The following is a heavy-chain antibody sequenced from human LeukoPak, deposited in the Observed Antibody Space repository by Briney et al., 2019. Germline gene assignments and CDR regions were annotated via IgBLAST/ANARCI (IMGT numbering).Heavy chain of an antibody. CDR3: ARGDKAAAXAFDY. CDR2: INPNSGGT. D-gene: IGHD6-13*01. J-gene: IGHJ4*01. V-gene: IGHV1-2*02. CDR1: GYTFTGYY. Sequence: VASVKVSCKASGYTFTGYYMHWVRQAPGQGLEWMGWINPNSGGTNYAQKFQGRVTMTRDTSISTAYMELSRLRPDDTAVYYCARGDKAAAXAFDYWGXGTLVTVS.